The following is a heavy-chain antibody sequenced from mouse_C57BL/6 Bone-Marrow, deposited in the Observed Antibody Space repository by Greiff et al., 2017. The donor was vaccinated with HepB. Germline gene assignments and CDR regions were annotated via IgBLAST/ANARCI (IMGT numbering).Heavy chain of an antibody. Sequence: QVQLQQPGAELVKPGASVKLSCKASGYTFTSYWMHWVKQRPGQGLEWIGMIHPNSGSTNYNEKFKSKATLTVDKSSSTAYMQLSSLTSEDSAVYYCARASSPPYYYGSSYSYWYFDVWGTGTTVTVSS. CDR1: GYTFTSYW. CDR3: ARASSPPYYYGSSYSYWYFDV. CDR2: IHPNSGST. J-gene: IGHJ1*03. V-gene: IGHV1-64*01. D-gene: IGHD1-1*01.